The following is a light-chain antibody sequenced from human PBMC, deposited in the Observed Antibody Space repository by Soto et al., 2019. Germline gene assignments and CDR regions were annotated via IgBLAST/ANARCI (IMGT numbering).Light chain of an antibody. Sequence: EIVLTQSPGTLSLSPGEIATLSCRASQSLSGGYLAWFQQKPGQTPRLLIYSPSNRATGIPDRFSGSGSGTDFTLTISRLEPEDFVVYYCQQNGSLPITFGQGTRLEIK. J-gene: IGKJ5*01. CDR1: QSLSGGY. V-gene: IGKV3-20*01. CDR3: QQNGSLPIT. CDR2: SPS.